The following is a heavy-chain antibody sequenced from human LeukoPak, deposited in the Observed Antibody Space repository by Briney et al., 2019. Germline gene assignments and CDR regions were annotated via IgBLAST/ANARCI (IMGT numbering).Heavy chain of an antibody. CDR3: ARGVAGVYFYYYMDV. D-gene: IGHD1-14*01. J-gene: IGHJ6*03. V-gene: IGHV1-2*02. CDR2: INPNNGDT. Sequence: ASVKVSCTASGYTFTGYYMHWVRQAPGQGLEWMGWINPNNGDTHYAQKFQGRVTMTRDTSISTAYMELSRLRSDDTAVYYCARGVAGVYFYYYMDVWGKGTTVTISS. CDR1: GYTFTGYY.